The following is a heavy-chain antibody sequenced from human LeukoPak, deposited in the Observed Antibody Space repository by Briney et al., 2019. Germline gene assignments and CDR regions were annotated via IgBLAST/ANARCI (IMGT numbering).Heavy chain of an antibody. D-gene: IGHD3-16*02. J-gene: IGHJ3*01. CDR3: ARDGQGGLFDAFDV. CDR1: TFTFNRYS. Sequence: GGSLRLSCATSTFTFNRYSMHWVRRPPGKGLEWVAFTRQVGWSAEYTESVKGRFTVSRDTSKNTMYLQMHSLRVEDTAVYYCARDGQGGLFDAFDVWGQGTMVTVSS. CDR2: TRQVGWSA. V-gene: IGHV3-30*02.